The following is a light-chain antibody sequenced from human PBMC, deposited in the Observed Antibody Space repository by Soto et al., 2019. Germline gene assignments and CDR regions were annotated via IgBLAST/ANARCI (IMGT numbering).Light chain of an antibody. V-gene: IGLV2-14*01. J-gene: IGLJ1*01. CDR2: DVS. CDR3: SSYTSSSTWV. CDR1: SSDVGGYNY. Sequence: QSVLTQPASVSGSPGQSITISCTGTSSDVGGYNYVSWYQQHPGKAPKLMIYDVSNRPSGVSNRFSGSKSGNTASLTISGLQAEDEDDYYCSSYTSSSTWVFGTGTKLTVL.